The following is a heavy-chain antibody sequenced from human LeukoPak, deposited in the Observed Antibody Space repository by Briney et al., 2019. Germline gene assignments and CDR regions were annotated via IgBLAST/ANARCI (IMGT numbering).Heavy chain of an antibody. Sequence: SVEVSCKASGGTFSSYAISWVRQAPGQGLEWMGGIIPIFGTANYAQKFQGRVTITADESTSTAYMELSSLRSEDTAVYYCARSKSRSKDAFDIWGQGTMVTVSS. J-gene: IGHJ3*02. CDR1: GGTFSSYA. CDR2: IIPIFGTA. CDR3: ARSKSRSKDAFDI. V-gene: IGHV1-69*01. D-gene: IGHD5/OR15-5a*01.